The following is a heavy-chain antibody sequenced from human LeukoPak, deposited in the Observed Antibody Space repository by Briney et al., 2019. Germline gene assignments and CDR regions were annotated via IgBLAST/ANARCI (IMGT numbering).Heavy chain of an antibody. J-gene: IGHJ4*02. CDR1: GGTFSSYA. CDR2: IIPIFGTA. D-gene: IGHD3-22*01. Sequence: SVKCSCKASGGTFSSYAISWVRQAPGQGLEWMGGIIPIFGTANYAQKFQGRVTSTADESTSTAYMQLSSLRSEDTAVYYCARGDYYDSSGSRSGFDYWGQGTLVTVSS. CDR3: ARGDYYDSSGSRSGFDY. V-gene: IGHV1-69*01.